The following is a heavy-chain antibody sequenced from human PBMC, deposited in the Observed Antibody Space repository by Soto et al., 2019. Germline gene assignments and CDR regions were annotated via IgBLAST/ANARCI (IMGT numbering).Heavy chain of an antibody. V-gene: IGHV3-74*01. CDR2: IDPDGSDT. Sequence: PGGSLRLSCAASGFAFSRFPMHWVRQAPGKGLVWVSRIDPDGSDTTYADSVKGRFTISRDNAKNIVYLQMSSLRAEDTALYYCATMPGNYPYWGPGLLVTVSS. J-gene: IGHJ4*02. D-gene: IGHD2-2*01. CDR1: GFAFSRFP. CDR3: ATMPGNYPY.